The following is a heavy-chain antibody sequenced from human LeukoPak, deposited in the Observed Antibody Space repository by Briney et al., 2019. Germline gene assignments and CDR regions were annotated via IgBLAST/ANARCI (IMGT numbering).Heavy chain of an antibody. CDR3: ARDGVYCSSTSCDKNYYYMDV. Sequence: GGSLRLSCAASGFTFSSYWMSWVRQAPGKGLEWVANIKQDGSEKYYVDSVKGRFTISRDNAKNSLYLQMNSLRAEDTAVYYCARDGVYCSSTSCDKNYYYMDVWGKGTTVTVSS. CDR1: GFTFSSYW. CDR2: IKQDGSEK. J-gene: IGHJ6*03. V-gene: IGHV3-7*01. D-gene: IGHD2-2*02.